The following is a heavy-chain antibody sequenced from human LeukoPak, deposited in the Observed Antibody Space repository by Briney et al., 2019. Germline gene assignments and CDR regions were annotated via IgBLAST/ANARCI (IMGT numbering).Heavy chain of an antibody. CDR1: GFTFGDYA. D-gene: IGHD4-17*01. CDR3: TRGFPDYGDYGSGHDY. V-gene: IGHV3-49*03. J-gene: IGHJ4*02. Sequence: GRSLRLSCTASGFTFGDYAMSWFRQAPGKGLEWVGFIRCKAYGGTTEYAASVKGRFTISRDDSKSIAYLQMNSLKTEDTAVYYCTRGFPDYGDYGSGHDYWGQGTLVTVSS. CDR2: IRCKAYGGTT.